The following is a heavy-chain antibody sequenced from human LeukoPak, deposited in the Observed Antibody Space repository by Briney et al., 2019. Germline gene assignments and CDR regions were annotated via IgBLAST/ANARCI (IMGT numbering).Heavy chain of an antibody. V-gene: IGHV4-59*01. D-gene: IGHD1-26*01. J-gene: IGHJ4*02. Sequence: SETLSLTCTVSGRTISSYYWIWIRQSPGKGLEWIGHIYHSGSTNYNPSLKSRVTMSVDRSKNQFSLKLSSVTAADTALYYCARKGGRGSAGFFDYWGQGTLVTVSS. CDR2: IYHSGST. CDR3: ARKGGRGSAGFFDY. CDR1: GRTISSYY.